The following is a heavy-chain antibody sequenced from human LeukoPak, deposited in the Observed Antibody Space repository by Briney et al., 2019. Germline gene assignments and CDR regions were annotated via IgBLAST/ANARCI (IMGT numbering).Heavy chain of an antibody. V-gene: IGHV5-51*01. Sequence: ESLKISCKGSEYTFTTYWIGWVGQMSGKGLDWMGMIYPGDSDTRYSPSFQGQVTISADKSISTAYLQWSSLKASDTAIYYCAMARDAYNWGSHYWGQGTLVTVSS. CDR1: EYTFTTYW. J-gene: IGHJ4*02. CDR3: AMARDAYNWGSHY. CDR2: IYPGDSDT. D-gene: IGHD5-24*01.